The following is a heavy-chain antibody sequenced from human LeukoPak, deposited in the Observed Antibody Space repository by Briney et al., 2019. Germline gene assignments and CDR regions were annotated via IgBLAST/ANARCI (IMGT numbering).Heavy chain of an antibody. D-gene: IGHD4-17*01. V-gene: IGHV5-51*01. CDR1: GYSFTSYW. CDR3: ARQPSHGNDYCDYGDAFDI. CDR2: IYPGDSDT. J-gene: IGHJ3*02. Sequence: GESLKISCKGSGYSFTSYWIGWVRQMPGKGLEWMGIIYPGDSDTRYSPSFQGQVTISADKSISTAYLQWSSLKASDTAMYYCARQPSHGNDYCDYGDAFDIWRQGTMVTVSP.